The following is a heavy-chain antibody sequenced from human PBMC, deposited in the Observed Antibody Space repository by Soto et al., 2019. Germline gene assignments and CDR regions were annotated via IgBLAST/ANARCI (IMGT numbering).Heavy chain of an antibody. CDR3: GKAVVGGGVDP. J-gene: IGHJ5*02. D-gene: IGHD2-15*01. Sequence: EVQLLESGGGLVQPGGSLRLSCAASGFILRDYAMTWVREAPGQGLQYVSSITRSGSQTYYADSVKGRFTISRDTSKNTLYLQMNSLRAEDPALCYCGKAVVGGGVDPWGQGTLVTVSS. CDR1: GFILRDYA. V-gene: IGHV3-23*01. CDR2: ITRSGSQT.